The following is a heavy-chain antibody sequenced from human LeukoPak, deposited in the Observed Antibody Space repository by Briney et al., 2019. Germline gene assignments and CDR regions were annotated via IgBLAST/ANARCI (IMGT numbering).Heavy chain of an antibody. CDR1: GGSFSGYY. CDR3: ARGLYYDFWSGRPFDP. J-gene: IGHJ5*02. D-gene: IGHD3-3*01. CDR2: INHSGST. Sequence: SETLSLTCAVYGGSFSGYYWSWIRQPPGKGLEWIGEINHSGSTNYNPSLKSRVTISVDTSKNQFSLKLSSVTAADTAVYYCARGLYYDFWSGRPFDPWGRGTLVTVSS. V-gene: IGHV4-34*01.